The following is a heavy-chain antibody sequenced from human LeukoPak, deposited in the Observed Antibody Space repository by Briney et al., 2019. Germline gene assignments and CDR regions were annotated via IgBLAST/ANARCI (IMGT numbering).Heavy chain of an antibody. CDR3: ARESESYDSSGSTFDY. CDR1: GFTFSSYG. Sequence: GGSLRLSCATSGFTFSSYGMHWVRQAPGKGLEWVAFIRYDGTSKYYADSVKGRFPISRDNSKNTLYLQMNSLRAEDTAVYYCARESESYDSSGSTFDYWGQGTLVTVSS. D-gene: IGHD3-22*01. V-gene: IGHV3-30*02. CDR2: IRYDGTSK. J-gene: IGHJ4*02.